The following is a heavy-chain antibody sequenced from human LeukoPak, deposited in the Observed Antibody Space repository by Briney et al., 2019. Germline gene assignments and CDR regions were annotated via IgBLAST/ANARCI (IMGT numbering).Heavy chain of an antibody. J-gene: IGHJ4*02. V-gene: IGHV4-34*01. Sequence: SETVSLNCAVHGGSFSANYWSWIRQPPGEGLEWIGEINHAGSTNYNPSLKSRVTISVDTSKNHVSLNLSSVTAADTAVYYCARWGYYSHISGLHKYYFDYWGQGTLVTVSS. CDR2: INHAGST. CDR1: GGSFSANY. CDR3: ARWGYYSHISGLHKYYFDY. D-gene: IGHD3-22*01.